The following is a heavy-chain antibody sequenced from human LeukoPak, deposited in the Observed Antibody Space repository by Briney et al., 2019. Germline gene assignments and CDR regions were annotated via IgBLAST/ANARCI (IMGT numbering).Heavy chain of an antibody. V-gene: IGHV3-23*01. D-gene: IGHD3-10*01. Sequence: PGGSLRLSCAASGFTFSSYAMSWVRQAPGKGLEWVSAISGSGGSTYYADSVKGRFTISRDNSENTLYLQMNSLSAEDTAVYYCAKDRGASVRGEKYYFDYWGQGTLVTVSS. CDR2: ISGSGGST. CDR3: AKDRGASVRGEKYYFDY. J-gene: IGHJ4*02. CDR1: GFTFSSYA.